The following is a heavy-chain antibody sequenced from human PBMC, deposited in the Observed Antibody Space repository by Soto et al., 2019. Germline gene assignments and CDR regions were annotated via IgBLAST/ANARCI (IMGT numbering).Heavy chain of an antibody. CDR2: IYYSGST. CDR3: ARGRYSGSYYFDY. V-gene: IGHV4-59*01. J-gene: IGHJ4*02. D-gene: IGHD1-26*01. Sequence: PSETLALAWTVSGGSISSYYWSWIRQPPGKGLEWIGYIYYSGSTNYNPSLKSRVTISVDTSKNQFSLKLSSVTAADTAVYYCARGRYSGSYYFDYWGQGTLVTVS. CDR1: GGSISSYY.